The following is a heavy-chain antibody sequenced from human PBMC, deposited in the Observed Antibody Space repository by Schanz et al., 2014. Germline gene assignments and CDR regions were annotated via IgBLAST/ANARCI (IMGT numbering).Heavy chain of an antibody. CDR1: GFTFSTYN. J-gene: IGHJ3*01. CDR2: ISDSSGTI. V-gene: IGHV3-48*01. CDR3: TRDRGALINHNDALDL. Sequence: EVQLVESGGGLVQPGGSLRLSCAASGFTFSTYNMNWVRQAPGKGLEWLSYISDSSGTIYYADSVKGRFTISRDNSENTLYLQMNSLRSEDTAVYYCTRDRGALINHNDALDLWGQGTMVSVSS. D-gene: IGHD3-16*01.